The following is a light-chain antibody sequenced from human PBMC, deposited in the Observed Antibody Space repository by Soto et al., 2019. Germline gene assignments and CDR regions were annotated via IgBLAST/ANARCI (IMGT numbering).Light chain of an antibody. CDR2: DAS. Sequence: EIVWTQSPATLSLSPGARATLSCRASQSVSGYLAWYQQKPGQAPRLLISDASNRATGVPARFSGSGSGIAFTLTISSLVPEDFAIYYWLLRRAFGQGARLEIK. CDR3: LLRRA. CDR1: QSVSGY. V-gene: IGKV3-11*01. J-gene: IGKJ5*01.